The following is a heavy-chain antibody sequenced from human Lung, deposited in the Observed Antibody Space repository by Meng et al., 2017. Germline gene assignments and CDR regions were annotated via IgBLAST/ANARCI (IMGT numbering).Heavy chain of an antibody. J-gene: IGHJ4*02. D-gene: IGHD4-11*01. Sequence: VQLPRWGAGLLKPSETLSLSCVVSGGSFSDYYRSWIRQPPGKGLEWIGEINHSGSTNYNPSLESRATISVDTSQNNLSLKLSSVTAADSAVYYCARGPTTMAHDFDYWGQGTLVTVSS. CDR2: INHSGST. V-gene: IGHV4-34*01. CDR1: GGSFSDYY. CDR3: ARGPTTMAHDFDY.